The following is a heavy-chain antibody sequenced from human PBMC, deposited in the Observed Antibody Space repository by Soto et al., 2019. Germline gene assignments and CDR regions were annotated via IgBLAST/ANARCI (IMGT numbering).Heavy chain of an antibody. D-gene: IGHD6-6*01. J-gene: IGHJ4*02. CDR3: ARDGIAARPTPDY. Sequence: ASVKVSCKASGYTFTGYYLHWLRQAPGQGLEWMGWINPNNGDTNYAQNFQGRVTMTRDTSISTAYMELSGLRSDDTAVYYCARDGIAARPTPDYWGQGTLVTVSS. CDR2: INPNNGDT. CDR1: GYTFTGYY. V-gene: IGHV1-2*02.